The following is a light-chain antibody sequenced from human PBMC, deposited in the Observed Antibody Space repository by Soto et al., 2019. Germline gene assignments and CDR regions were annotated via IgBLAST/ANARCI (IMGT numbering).Light chain of an antibody. Sequence: QTVVTQEPSLTVSPGGTVTLTCALTTGAVTSDYYPNWFQRKPGQAFRTLIYRTNNKHSWTPARFSGSLLGGKAALTLSGVQPEDEADYYCVLLCSGEWVFGGGTKLTVL. V-gene: IGLV7-43*01. CDR1: TGAVTSDYY. CDR3: VLLCSGEWV. J-gene: IGLJ3*02. CDR2: RTN.